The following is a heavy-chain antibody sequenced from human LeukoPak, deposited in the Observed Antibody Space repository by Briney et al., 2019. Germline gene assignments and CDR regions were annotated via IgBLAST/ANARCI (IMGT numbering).Heavy chain of an antibody. V-gene: IGHV3-15*01. Sequence: GGSLRLSCVASGFTFTNAWVSWVRQAPGMGLEWVGRIKSNIDGGGTDYAAPVRGRFTISRDDSKNTLYLQMNSLKTEDTAVYYCTTRSIGSYWGQGTLVTVSP. J-gene: IGHJ4*02. CDR3: TTRSIGSY. D-gene: IGHD2/OR15-2a*01. CDR1: GFTFTNAW. CDR2: IKSNIDGGGT.